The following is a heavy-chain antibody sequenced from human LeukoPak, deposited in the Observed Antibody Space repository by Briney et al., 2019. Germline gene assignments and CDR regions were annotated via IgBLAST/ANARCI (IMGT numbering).Heavy chain of an antibody. CDR3: AKRHYDSSGYLGNYYYYGMDV. J-gene: IGHJ6*02. CDR1: GFTFSSYG. D-gene: IGHD3-22*01. CDR2: ISYDGSNK. Sequence: QPGRSLRLSCAASGFTFSSYGMHWVRQAPGKGLEWVAVISYDGSNKYYADSVKGRFTISRDNSKNTLYLQMNSLRAEDTAVYYCAKRHYDSSGYLGNYYYYGMDVWGQGTTVTVSS. V-gene: IGHV3-30*18.